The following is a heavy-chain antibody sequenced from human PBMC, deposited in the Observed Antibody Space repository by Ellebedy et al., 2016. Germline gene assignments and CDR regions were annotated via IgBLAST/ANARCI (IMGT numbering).Heavy chain of an antibody. CDR2: LYSSEST. CDR1: GGSISSGDYY. J-gene: IGHJ4*02. Sequence: SETLSLTCTVSGGSISSGDYYWGWIRQPPGKGLEWIGSLYSSESTFYNPSLKSRVTISVDTSKNQFSLKLRSVTAADTALYYCARGTSIGNYDYVWGSYRLSYYFDFWGQGTLITVSS. CDR3: ARGTSIGNYDYVWGSYRLSYYFDF. D-gene: IGHD3-16*02. V-gene: IGHV4-39*07.